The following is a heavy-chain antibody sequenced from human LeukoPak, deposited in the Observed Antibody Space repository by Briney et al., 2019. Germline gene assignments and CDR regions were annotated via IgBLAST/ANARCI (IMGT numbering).Heavy chain of an antibody. J-gene: IGHJ5*02. CDR2: INSDGSST. CDR1: GFTFSSYW. Sequence: GGSLRLSCAASGFTFSSYWMHWVRQAPGKGLVWVSRINSDGSSTSYADSVKGRFTISRDNAKNTLYLQMNSLRAEDTAVYYCARDGLLYYYDSSGNNWFDPWGQGTLVTVSS. CDR3: ARDGLLYYYDSSGNNWFDP. V-gene: IGHV3-74*01. D-gene: IGHD3-22*01.